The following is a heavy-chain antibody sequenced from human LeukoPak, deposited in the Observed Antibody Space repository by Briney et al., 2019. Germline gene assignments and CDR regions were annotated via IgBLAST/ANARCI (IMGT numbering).Heavy chain of an antibody. V-gene: IGHV3-23*01. CDR2: ISGSGGST. CDR3: AKDPAPDSGFDY. CDR1: GFTFSSYA. Sequence: GGSLRLSCAASGFTFSSYAMSWVRQAPGKGLEWVSAISGSGGSTYYADSVKGRFTISRDNSKNTLYLQMNSLRVEDTAVYYCAKDPAPDSGFDYWGQGTLVTVSS. J-gene: IGHJ4*02. D-gene: IGHD3-10*01.